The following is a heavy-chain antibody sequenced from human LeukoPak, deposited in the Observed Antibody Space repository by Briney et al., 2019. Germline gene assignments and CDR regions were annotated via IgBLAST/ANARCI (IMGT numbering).Heavy chain of an antibody. J-gene: IGHJ4*02. D-gene: IGHD6-13*01. CDR2: INHSGGST. V-gene: IGHV4-34*01. Sequence: PSETLSLTCAVYGGTFSGYYWSWIRQPPGKGLEWIGEINHSGGSTNYNPSLKSRVIISVDTSKNQFSLKVSSVTAADTAVYYCARRPYSSSWPFNYWGQGTVVSVSS. CDR3: ARRPYSSSWPFNY. CDR1: GGTFSGYY.